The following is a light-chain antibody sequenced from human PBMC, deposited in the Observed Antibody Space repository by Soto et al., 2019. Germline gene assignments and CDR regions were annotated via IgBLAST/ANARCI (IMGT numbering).Light chain of an antibody. J-gene: IGKJ1*01. CDR3: QQRSNWPWT. CDR1: QSVSSY. Sequence: EIVLTQSPATLSLSPGERATLSCSASQSVSSYLAWYQQKPGQAPRLLIYDASNRATGIPARFSGSGSGTDFTLTISSLEPEGFAVYYCQQRSNWPWTFGQGTKVEIK. V-gene: IGKV3-11*01. CDR2: DAS.